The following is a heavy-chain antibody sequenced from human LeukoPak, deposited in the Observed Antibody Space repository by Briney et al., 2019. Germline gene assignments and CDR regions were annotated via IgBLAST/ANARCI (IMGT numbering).Heavy chain of an antibody. CDR1: GFTFSNYW. D-gene: IGHD3-16*02. CDR2: IRKDGSEK. J-gene: IGHJ4*02. V-gene: IGHV3-7*05. Sequence: PAGSLRLSCAASGFTFSNYWMTWVRQAPGRGLEWVANIRKDGSEKYYVDSVKGRSTISRDNAKNSLYLQMNSLRAEDTAVYYCARDYVWGSDRYTDYWGQGTLVTVSS. CDR3: ARDYVWGSDRYTDY.